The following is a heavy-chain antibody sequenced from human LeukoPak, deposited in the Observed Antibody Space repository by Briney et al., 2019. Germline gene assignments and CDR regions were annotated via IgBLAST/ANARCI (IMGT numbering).Heavy chain of an antibody. V-gene: IGHV4-4*02. CDR1: GDSISSNYC. Sequence: SGTLSLTCAVSGDSISSNYCWRWVRQFPGKGLEWIGEVYRRGSTSYNPSLKSRVVIFIDKSKNQYSLNLNSVTAADTAMYYCGRHAYGDSSAAFDIWGQGTMVIVSS. D-gene: IGHD4-17*01. J-gene: IGHJ3*02. CDR3: GRHAYGDSSAAFDI. CDR2: VYRRGST.